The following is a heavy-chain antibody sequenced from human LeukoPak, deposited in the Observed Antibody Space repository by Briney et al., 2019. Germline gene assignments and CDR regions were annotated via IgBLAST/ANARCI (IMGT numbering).Heavy chain of an antibody. J-gene: IGHJ4*02. Sequence: GGSLRLSCAASGFTFSNGWMNWVRQAPGKGLEWVGRIASRADGGSTHYAAPVKDRFIISRDDSKNTLYLQINSLKTEDTAVYYCTTLAAGKFDYWGQGTLVTVSS. D-gene: IGHD6-13*01. CDR1: GFTFSNGW. CDR2: IASRADGGST. V-gene: IGHV3-15*07. CDR3: TTLAAGKFDY.